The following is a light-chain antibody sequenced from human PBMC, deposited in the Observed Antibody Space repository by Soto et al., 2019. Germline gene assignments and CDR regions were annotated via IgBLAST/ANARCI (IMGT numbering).Light chain of an antibody. V-gene: IGKV3D-15*01. CDR3: QQYNSWPIT. CDR2: GAS. J-gene: IGKJ5*01. Sequence: EIVMTQSPATLSVFPGERATLSCRASQRVSSSYLAWYQQKPGQAPRLLIYGASSRATGIPDRFSGSGSGTEFTLTISSLQSEDFAVYYCQQYNSWPITFGQGTLLEIK. CDR1: QRVSSSY.